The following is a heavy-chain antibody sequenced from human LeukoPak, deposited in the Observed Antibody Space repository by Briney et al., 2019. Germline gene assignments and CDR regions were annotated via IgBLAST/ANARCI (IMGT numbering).Heavy chain of an antibody. V-gene: IGHV4-59*01. CDR2: IYYSGST. J-gene: IGHJ4*02. Sequence: SETLSLTCTVSGGSISSYYWSWIRQLPGKGLEWIGYIYYSGSTNYNPSLKSRVTISVDTSKDQFSLKLSSVTAADTAVYYCARARQYYDSSGYYSYYFDYWGQGTLVTVSS. D-gene: IGHD3-22*01. CDR1: GGSISSYY. CDR3: ARARQYYDSSGYYSYYFDY.